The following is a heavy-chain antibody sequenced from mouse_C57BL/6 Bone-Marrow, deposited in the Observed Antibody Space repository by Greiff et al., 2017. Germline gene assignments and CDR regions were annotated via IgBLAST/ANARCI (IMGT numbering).Heavy chain of an antibody. J-gene: IGHJ3*01. CDR2: IYPGSGNT. Sequence: QVQLQQSGAELVRPGASVKLSCKASGYAFTDYYINRVKQRPGQGLEWIARIYPGSGNTYYNEKFKGKATLTAEKSSSTAYMQLSSLTSEDSAVYFCARGGLIYDGSFADWGQGTLVTVSA. V-gene: IGHV1-76*01. CDR1: GYAFTDYY. D-gene: IGHD2-3*01. CDR3: ARGGLIYDGSFAD.